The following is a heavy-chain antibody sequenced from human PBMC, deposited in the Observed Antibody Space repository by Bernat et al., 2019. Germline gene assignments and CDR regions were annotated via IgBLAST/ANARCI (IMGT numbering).Heavy chain of an antibody. D-gene: IGHD5-18*01. CDR3: ARILTNRYFDY. CDR1: GFTFNSYA. CDR2: ISPFST. J-gene: IGHJ4*02. Sequence: VQLVESGGGLVQPGGSLRLSCAASGFTFNSYAMSWVRQAPGKGLEWVSSISPFSTYYPDSVKGRFSISWDTSKNTLYLQMNSLKAEDTALYYCARILTNRYFDYWGQGTLVTVSS. V-gene: IGHV3-23*04.